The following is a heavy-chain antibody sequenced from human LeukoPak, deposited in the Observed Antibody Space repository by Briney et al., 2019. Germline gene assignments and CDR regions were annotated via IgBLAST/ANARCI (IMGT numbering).Heavy chain of an antibody. CDR1: GIPFSNYG. V-gene: IGHV3-30*02. D-gene: IGHD2-2*01. Sequence: PGGSLRLSCAASGIPFSNYGMHWVRQTPGKGLEWVAFILYDGTIKNYADSVKGRLTISRDNSKNTLFLQINSLRSEDTAVYHCAKDHCSSTSCSNLFDPWGQGTLVTVSS. CDR3: AKDHCSSTSCSNLFDP. J-gene: IGHJ5*02. CDR2: ILYDGTIK.